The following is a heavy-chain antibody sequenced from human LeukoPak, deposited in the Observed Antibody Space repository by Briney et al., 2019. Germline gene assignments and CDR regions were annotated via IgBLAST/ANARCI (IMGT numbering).Heavy chain of an antibody. Sequence: PGGSLRLSCAASGFTFSSYATHWVRQAPGKGLEWVAVISYDGSNKYYADSVKGRFTISRDNSKNTLYLQMNSLRAEDTAVYYCARGDYDSSGYIVWGQGTLVTVSS. CDR1: GFTFSSYA. V-gene: IGHV3-30-3*01. D-gene: IGHD3-22*01. J-gene: IGHJ4*02. CDR3: ARGDYDSSGYIV. CDR2: ISYDGSNK.